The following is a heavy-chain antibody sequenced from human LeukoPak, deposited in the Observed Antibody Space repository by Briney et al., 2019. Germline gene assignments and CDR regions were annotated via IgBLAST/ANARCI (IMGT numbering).Heavy chain of an antibody. V-gene: IGHV4-59*08. CDR1: GDSISSYY. CDR2: VYYTGST. Sequence: SETLSLTCTVSGDSISSYYWSWIRQPPGEGLEWIGYVYYTGSTKYNPSLKSRVIISVDMSKNQFSLKLRSVTAADTAMYYRARLWSTDCSGGSCPHQPNSWGQGTLVTVSS. J-gene: IGHJ4*02. D-gene: IGHD2-15*01. CDR3: ARLWSTDCSGGSCPHQPNS.